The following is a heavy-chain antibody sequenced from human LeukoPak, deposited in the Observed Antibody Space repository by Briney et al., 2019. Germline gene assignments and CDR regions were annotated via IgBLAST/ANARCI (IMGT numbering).Heavy chain of an antibody. D-gene: IGHD2-2*01. CDR3: ARLRIGYCSSTSCSPQYDY. V-gene: IGHV4-30-2*04. Sequence: GSTYYHPSLKTLLTISVYTSKNHFSPKLSSVTAADTAVYYCARLRIGYCSSTSCSPQYDYWGQGTLVTVSS. J-gene: IGHJ4*02. CDR2: GST.